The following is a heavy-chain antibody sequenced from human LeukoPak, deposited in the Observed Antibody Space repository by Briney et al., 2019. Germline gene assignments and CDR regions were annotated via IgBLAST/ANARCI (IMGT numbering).Heavy chain of an antibody. CDR2: INTNTGNP. CDR3: ARARYCIGSTCPAGYYGMDV. CDR1: GYTLNSYA. D-gene: IGHD2-15*01. J-gene: IGHJ6*02. Sequence: ASVKVSCKASGYTLNSYALDWVRQAPGQGLEWMGWINTNTGNPTYAQGFTGRFVFSLDTSVSTAYVEISSLKAEDTAVYYCARARYCIGSTCPAGYYGMDVWGQGTTVTVSS. V-gene: IGHV7-4-1*02.